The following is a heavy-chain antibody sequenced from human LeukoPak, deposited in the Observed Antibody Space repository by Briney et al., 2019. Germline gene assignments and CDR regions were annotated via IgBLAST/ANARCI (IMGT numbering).Heavy chain of an antibody. D-gene: IGHD3-22*01. Sequence: GGSLRLSCAASGFTFSSHAMNWVRQAPGKGLEWVSSISGRGAGTYYADSVKGRFTISRDKSKNTLYLQMDSLRAKDTAIYYCVKKYYYDGSGNPIFDHWGQGTLVAVSS. CDR2: ISGRGAGT. CDR3: VKKYYYDGSGNPIFDH. CDR1: GFTFSSHA. V-gene: IGHV3-23*01. J-gene: IGHJ4*01.